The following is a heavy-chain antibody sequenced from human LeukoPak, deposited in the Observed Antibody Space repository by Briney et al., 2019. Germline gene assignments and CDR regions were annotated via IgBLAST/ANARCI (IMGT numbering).Heavy chain of an antibody. CDR3: AKDPLLGGGYGNWFDP. J-gene: IGHJ5*02. CDR1: GFTFSSYA. Sequence: GGSLRLSCAASGFTFSSYAMSWVRQAPGKGLEWVSAISGSGGSTYYADSVKGRLTISRDNSKNALYLQMNSLRAEDTAVYYCAKDPLLGGGYGNWFDPWGQGTLVTVSS. V-gene: IGHV3-23*01. CDR2: ISGSGGST. D-gene: IGHD1-26*01.